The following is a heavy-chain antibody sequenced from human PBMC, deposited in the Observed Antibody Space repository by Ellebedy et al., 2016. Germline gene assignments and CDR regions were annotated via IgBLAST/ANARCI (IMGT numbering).Heavy chain of an antibody. CDR3: ARDAAHSAPFDS. CDR2: IKQDGSEE. J-gene: IGHJ4*02. V-gene: IGHV3-7*03. CDR1: GFTFSSYW. Sequence: GESLKIYXAAAGFTFSSYWMSWVRQAPGKGLEFVANIKQDGSEEFYVDSVKGRFTISRDNAKNSLYLHMNSLRAEDTAVYYCARDAAHSAPFDSWGQGTLVTVSP. D-gene: IGHD3-10*01.